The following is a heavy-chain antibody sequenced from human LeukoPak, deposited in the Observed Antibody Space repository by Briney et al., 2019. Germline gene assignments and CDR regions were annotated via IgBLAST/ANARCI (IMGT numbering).Heavy chain of an antibody. Sequence: PGGSLRLSCAASGFTFSSYEMTWVRQAPGKGLEWVSYISSSGSTIYYADSVKGRFTISRDNAKNSLYLQMNSLRAEDTAVYYCAELGITMIGGVWGKGTTVTISS. CDR1: GFTFSSYE. V-gene: IGHV3-48*03. CDR2: ISSSGSTI. CDR3: AELGITMIGGV. J-gene: IGHJ6*04. D-gene: IGHD3-10*02.